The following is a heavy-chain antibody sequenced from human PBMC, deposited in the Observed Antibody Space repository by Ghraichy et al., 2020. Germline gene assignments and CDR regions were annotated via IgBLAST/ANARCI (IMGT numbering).Heavy chain of an antibody. CDR1: GFTFSSYG. CDR2: IWYDGSNK. CDR3: ARDLIVGATNTGVDY. J-gene: IGHJ4*02. V-gene: IGHV3-33*01. Sequence: GESLNISCAASGFTFSSYGMHWVRQAPGKGLEWVAVIWYDGSNKYYADSVKGRFTISRDNSKNTLYLQMNSLRAEDTAVYYCARDLIVGATNTGVDYWGQGTLVTVSS. D-gene: IGHD1-26*01.